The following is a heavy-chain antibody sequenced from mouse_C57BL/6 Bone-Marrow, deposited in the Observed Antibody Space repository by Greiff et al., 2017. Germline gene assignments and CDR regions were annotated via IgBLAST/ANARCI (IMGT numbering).Heavy chain of an antibody. D-gene: IGHD1-1*01. V-gene: IGHV5-6*01. Sequence: EVNVVESGGDLVKPGGSLKLSCAASGFTFTSYGMSWVRQTPDKRLEWVANISRGRSYTYYPDNVKGRYTFSRDNAKNTQYLQMSSLKSEDADIYYCASLSYGSCLDYWGQGTTLTVSS. CDR2: ISRGRSYT. J-gene: IGHJ2*01. CDR1: GFTFTSYG. CDR3: ASLSYGSCLDY.